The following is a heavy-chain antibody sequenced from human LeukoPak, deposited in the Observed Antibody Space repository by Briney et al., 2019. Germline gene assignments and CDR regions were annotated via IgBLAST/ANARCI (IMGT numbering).Heavy chain of an antibody. V-gene: IGHV3-48*01. D-gene: IGHD2-2*01. J-gene: IGHJ4*02. Sequence: SGGSLRLSCAASGFTFSSYSMNWVRQAPGKGLEWVSYISSSRSTIYYADSVKGRFTTSRDNAKNSLYLQMNSLRAEDTAVYYCAREYCSSTSCLYDYWGQGTLVTVSS. CDR1: GFTFSSYS. CDR3: AREYCSSTSCLYDY. CDR2: ISSSRSTI.